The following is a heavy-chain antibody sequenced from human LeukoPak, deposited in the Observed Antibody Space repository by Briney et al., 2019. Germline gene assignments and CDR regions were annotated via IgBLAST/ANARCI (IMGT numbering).Heavy chain of an antibody. D-gene: IGHD3/OR15-3a*01. CDR1: GFSFSTYA. CDR3: ARGVAITWTGSYTSGWNDAFDI. Sequence: GGSLRLSCAASGFSFSTYAIHWVRQAPGKGLEYVSAISTDGSRTYYGNSVKGRFTISRDNSKNTVYLQMDSLRGEDMAVYYCARGVAITWTGSYTSGWNDAFDIWGQGTMVTVS. CDR2: ISTDGSRT. J-gene: IGHJ3*02. V-gene: IGHV3-64*01.